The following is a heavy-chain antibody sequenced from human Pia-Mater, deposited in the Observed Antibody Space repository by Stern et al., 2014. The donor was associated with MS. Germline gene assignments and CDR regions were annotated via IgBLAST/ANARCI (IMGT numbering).Heavy chain of an antibody. V-gene: IGHV4-39*01. CDR3: AKHACTGAACPFDL. CDR2: VYYSGAT. Sequence: QLQLQESGPGLVKPSETLSLTCAVSGDSISSYTHYWAWIRQPPGKGLEWIGSVYYSGATYYNPSLKSPVTLSVATSKNHFSLGLNSVTAADTAVYYCAKHACTGAACPFDLWGQGTLVTVSS. CDR1: GDSISSYTHY. J-gene: IGHJ4*02. D-gene: IGHD2-8*02.